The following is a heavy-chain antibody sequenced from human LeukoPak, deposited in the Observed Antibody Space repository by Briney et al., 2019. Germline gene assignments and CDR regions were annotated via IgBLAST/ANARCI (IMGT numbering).Heavy chain of an antibody. D-gene: IGHD3-10*01. J-gene: IGHJ4*02. CDR1: GFTFSSSA. Sequence: PGRSLRLSCAASGFTFSSSAMYWVRQAPGKGLEYVSALSSDGSSTFYADSVKGIFTISRDNSKNMLYLQMSSLRADDTAVYYCVKTLKYYGSGTGLFDSWGQGTLVTVSS. V-gene: IGHV3-64D*06. CDR3: VKTLKYYGSGTGLFDS. CDR2: LSSDGSST.